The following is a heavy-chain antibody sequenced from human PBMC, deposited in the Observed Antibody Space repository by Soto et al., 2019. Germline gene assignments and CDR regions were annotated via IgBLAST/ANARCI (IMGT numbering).Heavy chain of an antibody. Sequence: QVQLQQWGAGLLKPSETLSLTCAVYGGSFSGYYWSWIRQPPGKGLEWIGEINHSGSTNYNPSLKSRVTISLDTSKNQFSLKLSSVTAADTAVYYCARERGYSYGSLDYYYGMDVWGQGTTVTVSS. J-gene: IGHJ6*02. CDR3: ARERGYSYGSLDYYYGMDV. D-gene: IGHD5-18*01. CDR2: INHSGST. CDR1: GGSFSGYY. V-gene: IGHV4-34*01.